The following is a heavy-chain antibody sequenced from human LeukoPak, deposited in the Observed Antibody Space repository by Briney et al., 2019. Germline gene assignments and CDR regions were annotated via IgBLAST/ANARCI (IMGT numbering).Heavy chain of an antibody. CDR1: GFTFSSYG. CDR3: ARAETLWSGELLI. V-gene: IGHV3-33*01. J-gene: IGHJ4*02. CDR2: IWYDGSNK. D-gene: IGHD3-10*01. Sequence: GRSLRLSCAASGFTFSSYGMHWVRQAPGKGLEWVAVIWYDGSNKYYADSVKGRFTISRDNSKNTLYLQMNSLRAEDTAVYYCARAETLWSGELLIWGQGTLVTVSS.